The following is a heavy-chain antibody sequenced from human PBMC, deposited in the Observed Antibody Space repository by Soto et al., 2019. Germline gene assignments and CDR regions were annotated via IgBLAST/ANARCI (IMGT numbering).Heavy chain of an antibody. D-gene: IGHD4-17*01. Sequence: SVKFSCKASGGTFSSYAISWGRQAPGQGLEWMGGIIPIFGTANYAQKFQGRVTITADTSTSTAYMELSSLRSEDTAVYYCASLSNSPPYGDYYHAFDIWGQGTMVTVSS. CDR1: GGTFSSYA. J-gene: IGHJ3*02. CDR2: IIPIFGTA. V-gene: IGHV1-69*06. CDR3: ASLSNSPPYGDYYHAFDI.